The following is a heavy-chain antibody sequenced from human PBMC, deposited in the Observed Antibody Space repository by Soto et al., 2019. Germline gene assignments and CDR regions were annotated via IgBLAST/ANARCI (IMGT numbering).Heavy chain of an antibody. D-gene: IGHD1-26*01. V-gene: IGHV3-74*02. Sequence: EVQLAESGGGLVQPGGSLRLSCAASGFTFSSYWMHRVRQAPGKGLVWVSRINSDGSRTDYADSVKGRFTISRDNAKNTLEMQMNSLRAEDTAVYYCARGGSGSYGDYYGMDVWGQGTTVTVSS. CDR1: GFTFSSYW. J-gene: IGHJ6*02. CDR2: INSDGSRT. CDR3: ARGGSGSYGDYYGMDV.